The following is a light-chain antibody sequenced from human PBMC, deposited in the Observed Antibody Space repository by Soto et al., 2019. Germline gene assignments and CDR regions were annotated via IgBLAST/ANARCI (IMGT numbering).Light chain of an antibody. J-gene: IGKJ5*01. CDR1: QSVHNF. V-gene: IGKV3-11*01. CDR3: QQRSNWPPIT. CDR2: GAS. Sequence: EIVMTQSPATLSVSPGERATLSCRASQSVHNFLAWYQQKPGQAPRLLIYGASTRAAGVPPRFSGSASGSDLTLTISSLETEDFEVYYCQQRSNWPPITFGQGTRLEVK.